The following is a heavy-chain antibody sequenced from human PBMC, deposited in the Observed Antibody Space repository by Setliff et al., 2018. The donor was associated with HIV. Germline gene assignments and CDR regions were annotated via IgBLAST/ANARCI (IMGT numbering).Heavy chain of an antibody. D-gene: IGHD3-10*01. CDR3: ARGKGVGGVIITGGLDV. CDR1: GDSISSGSYY. V-gene: IGHV4-61*09. Sequence: PSETLSLTCSVSGDSISSGSYYWSWIRLPAGKGLEWIGYIYTSGITNHNPSLKSRVTISVDTSENQFSLKLSSVTAADTAVYYCARGKGVGGVIITGGLDVWGKGTTVTVSS. CDR2: IYTSGIT. J-gene: IGHJ6*04.